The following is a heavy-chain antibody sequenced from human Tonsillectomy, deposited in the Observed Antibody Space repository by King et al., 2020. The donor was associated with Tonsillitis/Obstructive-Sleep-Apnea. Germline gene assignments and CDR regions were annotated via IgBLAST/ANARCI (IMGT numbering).Heavy chain of an antibody. D-gene: IGHD2-2*01. CDR2: ISGSGGST. J-gene: IGHJ2*01. V-gene: IGHV3-23*04. CDR3: AKSISSSSRKPFDL. Sequence: VQLVESGGGLVQPGGSLRLSCAASGFTFSTYAMSWVRQAPGKGLEWVSAISGSGGSTYYADSVKGRFTIPRDNSKNTLYLQINSLRAEDTAVYYCAKSISSSSRKPFDLWGRGTLVTVSS. CDR1: GFTFSTYA.